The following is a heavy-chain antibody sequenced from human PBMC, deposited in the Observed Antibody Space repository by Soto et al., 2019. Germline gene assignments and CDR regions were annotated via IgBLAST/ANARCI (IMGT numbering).Heavy chain of an antibody. Sequence: PGGSLRLSCAASGFTVSSNYMSWVRQAPGKGLEWVSFIYSGGSTYYADSVKGRFTISRDNSKNTLYLQMNSLRAEDTAVYYCASSSGYYSLDYWGQGTLVTVSS. J-gene: IGHJ4*02. D-gene: IGHD3-22*01. V-gene: IGHV3-53*01. CDR3: ASSSGYYSLDY. CDR1: GFTVSSNY. CDR2: IYSGGST.